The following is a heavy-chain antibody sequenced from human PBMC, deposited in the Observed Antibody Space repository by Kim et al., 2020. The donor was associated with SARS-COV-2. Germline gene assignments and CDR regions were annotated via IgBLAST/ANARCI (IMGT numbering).Heavy chain of an antibody. CDR3: ARDKSGFDY. J-gene: IGHJ4*02. D-gene: IGHD7-27*01. CDR1: GGSISSSSYY. Sequence: SETLSLTCTVSGGSISSSSYYWGWIRQPPGKGLEWIGSIYYSGSTYYNPSLKSRVTISVDTSKNQFSLKLSSVTAADTAVYYCARDKSGFDYWCQGTLVT. V-gene: IGHV4-39*07. CDR2: IYYSGST.